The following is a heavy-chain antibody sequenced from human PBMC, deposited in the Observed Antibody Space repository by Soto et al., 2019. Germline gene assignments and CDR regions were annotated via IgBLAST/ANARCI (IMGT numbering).Heavy chain of an antibody. V-gene: IGHV4-61*03. J-gene: IGHJ2*01. D-gene: IGHD3-22*01. CDR3: VRVLDSSWYADL. CDR2: ISYTGVT. CDR1: GGSVSNASSY. Sequence: QVQLQESGPGLVKPSETLSLTCSVSGGSVSNASSYWTWIRQAPGTGLEYIGCISYTGVTNYNPSLSSRVTISLDTSKNHFSLKLNSMTAADTAVYYCVRVLDSSWYADLWGRGTLVTVSS.